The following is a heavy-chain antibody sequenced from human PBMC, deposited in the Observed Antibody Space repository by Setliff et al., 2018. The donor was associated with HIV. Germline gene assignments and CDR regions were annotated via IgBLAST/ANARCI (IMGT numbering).Heavy chain of an antibody. CDR2: ILPVSGAA. CDR3: VNLPFFYYYYMDV. Sequence: SVKVSCKASGGTFGSYGISWVRQAPGQGLEWMGGILPVSGAANYAQKFQGRVTITADESTATFYMEMSTLRSEDTAVYYCVNLPFFYYYYMDVWGEGTPVTVSS. J-gene: IGHJ6*03. V-gene: IGHV1-69*13. CDR1: GGTFGSYG.